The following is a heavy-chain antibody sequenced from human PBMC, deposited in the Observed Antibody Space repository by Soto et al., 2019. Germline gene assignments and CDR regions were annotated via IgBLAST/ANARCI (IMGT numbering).Heavy chain of an antibody. V-gene: IGHV2-5*02. CDR2: IYGDDDK. J-gene: IGHJ4*01. Sequence: QITLKESGPTLVKPTQPLTLTCTFSGFSLSTSGVGVGWIRQPPGKALEWLALIYGDDDKRYSPSLKSSLTXTXXTSKSQVVLTMTNMDPVDTATCDCAHSVPPRVADFWGHVNMATVSS. CDR3: AHSVPPRVADF. CDR1: GFSLSTSGVG.